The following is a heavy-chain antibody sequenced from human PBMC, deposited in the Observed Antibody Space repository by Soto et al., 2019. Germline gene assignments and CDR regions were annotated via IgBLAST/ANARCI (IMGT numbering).Heavy chain of an antibody. V-gene: IGHV4-30-4*01. CDR3: ARVSAVSAEYYFDY. CDR2: ILHNGNA. CDR1: GASVTSTGYY. D-gene: IGHD6-19*01. Sequence: QVQLRESGPGLMRPSQTLSLTCTVSGASVTSTGYYWTWIRQSPGKGLEWLGYILHNGNADYSPSLESRLSIPLDSSKNQFSLKVNSVSAADSAIYFCARVSAVSAEYYFDYWGQGALVTVSS. J-gene: IGHJ4*02.